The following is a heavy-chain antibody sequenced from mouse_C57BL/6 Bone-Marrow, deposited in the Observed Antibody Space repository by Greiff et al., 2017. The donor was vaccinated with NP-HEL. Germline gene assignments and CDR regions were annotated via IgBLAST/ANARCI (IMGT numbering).Heavy chain of an antibody. CDR1: GFSLTSYA. Sequence: VKLMESGPGLVAPSQSLSITCTVSGFSLTSYAISWVRQPPGKGLEWLGVIWTGGGTNYNSALKSRLSISKDNSKSQVFLKMNSLQTDDTARYYCARLDDGYWLACAMDYWGQGTSVTVSS. D-gene: IGHD2-3*01. V-gene: IGHV2-9-1*01. CDR3: ARLDDGYWLACAMDY. J-gene: IGHJ4*01. CDR2: IWTGGGT.